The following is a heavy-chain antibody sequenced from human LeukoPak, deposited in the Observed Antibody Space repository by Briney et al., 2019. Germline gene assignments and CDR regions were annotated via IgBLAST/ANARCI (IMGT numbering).Heavy chain of an antibody. J-gene: IGHJ4*02. CDR1: GFTFSSYG. D-gene: IGHD3-22*01. Sequence: GGSLRLSCAASGFTFSSYGMSWVRQAPGKGLEWVSAISGSGGSTYYADSVKGRFTISRDNSKNTLYLQMNSLRAEDTAVYYCARVITDYYDSSGYPIDYWGQGTLVTVSS. CDR3: ARVITDYYDSSGYPIDY. V-gene: IGHV3-23*01. CDR2: ISGSGGST.